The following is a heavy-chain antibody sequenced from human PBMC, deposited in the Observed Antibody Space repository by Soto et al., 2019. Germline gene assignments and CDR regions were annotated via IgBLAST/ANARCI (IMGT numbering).Heavy chain of an antibody. Sequence: GGSLRLSCAASGFTFSSYSMNWVRQAPGKGLEWVSYISSSSSTIYYADSVKGRFTISRDNAKNSLYLQMNSLRAEDTAVYYCASDGENSPLDYWGQGTLVTVSS. D-gene: IGHD2-21*01. CDR3: ASDGENSPLDY. CDR2: ISSSSSTI. J-gene: IGHJ4*02. V-gene: IGHV3-48*01. CDR1: GFTFSSYS.